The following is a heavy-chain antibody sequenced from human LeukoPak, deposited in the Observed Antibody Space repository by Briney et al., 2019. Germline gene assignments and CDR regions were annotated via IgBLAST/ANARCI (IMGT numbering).Heavy chain of an antibody. D-gene: IGHD2-2*01. V-gene: IGHV4-34*01. Sequence: SETLSLTCAVYGGSFSGYYWSWIRQPPGKGLDWSGEINHSGSTNYNPSLKSRVTISVDTSKNQFSLKLSSVTAADTAVYYCARPYCSSTSCWDSAFDIWGQGTMVTVSS. J-gene: IGHJ3*02. CDR1: GGSFSGYY. CDR3: ARPYCSSTSCWDSAFDI. CDR2: INHSGST.